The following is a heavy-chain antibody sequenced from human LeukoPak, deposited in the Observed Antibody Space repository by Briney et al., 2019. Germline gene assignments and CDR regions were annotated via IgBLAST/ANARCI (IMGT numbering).Heavy chain of an antibody. Sequence: SETLSLTCTVSGGYISSSSYYWGWIRQPPGKGLEWIGSIYYSGSTYYNPSLKSRVTISVDTSKNQFSLKLSSVTAADTAVYYCAIRGDFDYWGQGTLVTVSS. CDR3: AIRGDFDY. CDR1: GGYISSSSYY. J-gene: IGHJ4*02. V-gene: IGHV4-39*01. D-gene: IGHD3-10*01. CDR2: IYYSGST.